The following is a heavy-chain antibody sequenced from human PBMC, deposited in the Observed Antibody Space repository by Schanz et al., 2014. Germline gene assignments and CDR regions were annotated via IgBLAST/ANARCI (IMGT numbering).Heavy chain of an antibody. CDR1: GFTFRSYG. CDR2: ISYDGSSK. V-gene: IGHV3-30*03. CDR3: ASGGYCTNGVCNGGRNWFDP. D-gene: IGHD2-8*01. J-gene: IGHJ5*02. Sequence: QVQLVESGGGVVQPGRSLRLSCAASGFTFRSYGMHWVRQAPGKGLEWVALISYDGSSKNHADSVQGRFTISRDNSKNTLYLQINSLRAEDTAVYYCASGGYCTNGVCNGGRNWFDPWGQGTLVTVSS.